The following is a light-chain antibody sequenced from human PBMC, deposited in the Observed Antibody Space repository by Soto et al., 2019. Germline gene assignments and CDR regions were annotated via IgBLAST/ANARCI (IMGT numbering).Light chain of an antibody. CDR1: QSVSSSS. CDR3: QHRSNWPPD. Sequence: EIVLTQSPGTVSLSPGERATLSCRASQSVSSSSLAWYQQRPGQAPRLLIFTASSRATGTPDRFSGSGSGTDFTLTISRLEPEDFAVYYCQHRSNWPPDFGPGTKVDFK. V-gene: IGKV3D-20*02. CDR2: TAS. J-gene: IGKJ3*01.